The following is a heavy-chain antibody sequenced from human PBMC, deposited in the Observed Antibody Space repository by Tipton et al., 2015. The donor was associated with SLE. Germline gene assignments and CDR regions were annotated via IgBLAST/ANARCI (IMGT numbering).Heavy chain of an antibody. Sequence: GLVKPSQTLSLTCAISGDSVSSNSAAWNWIRQSPSRGLEWLGRTYYMSKWYNDYAVSVKSRIIINPDTSKNQFSLQLTSVTAADTALYYCARDGVRKGWWFFDLWGRGTLVTVSS. CDR3: ARDGVRKGWWFFDL. D-gene: IGHD3-16*01. CDR1: GDSVSSNSAA. J-gene: IGHJ2*01. V-gene: IGHV6-1*01. CDR2: TYYMSKWYN.